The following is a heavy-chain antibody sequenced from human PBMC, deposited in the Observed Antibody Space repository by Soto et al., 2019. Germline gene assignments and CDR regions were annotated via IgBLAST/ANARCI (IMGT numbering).Heavy chain of an antibody. J-gene: IGHJ4*02. CDR2: LSYDGNNK. CDR1: GFTFSNYA. Sequence: HPGGSLRLSCAASGFTFSNYAIHWVRQAPGKGLEWVAVLSYDGNNKHYADSVKGRFTISRDNSQNTLYLQMNSLRAEDTAVNYCAKAHSTAYYLFDCWGQGTLVTVSS. CDR3: AKAHSTAYYLFDC. V-gene: IGHV3-30-3*01. D-gene: IGHD3-22*01.